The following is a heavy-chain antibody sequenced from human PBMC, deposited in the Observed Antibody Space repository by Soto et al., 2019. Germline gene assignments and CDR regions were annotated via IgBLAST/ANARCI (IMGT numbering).Heavy chain of an antibody. J-gene: IGHJ4*02. CDR3: AVAVTGSRSPLAH. D-gene: IGHD6-19*01. CDR2: IIPIYASP. CDR1: GGTFSSNA. Sequence: SVEVSCKASGGTFSSNAISWVRQAPGQGLEWMGGIIPIYASPNYAQNFQGRVTVTADKATSTAYLELSRLKFADSAIYYCAVAVTGSRSPLAHWGQGTLVTVSS. V-gene: IGHV1-69*06.